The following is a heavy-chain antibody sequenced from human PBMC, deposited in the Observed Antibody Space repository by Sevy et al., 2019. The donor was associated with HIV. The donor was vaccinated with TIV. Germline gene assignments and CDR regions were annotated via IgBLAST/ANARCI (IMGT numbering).Heavy chain of an antibody. CDR2: IYYSGST. J-gene: IGHJ5*02. CDR3: ARHARLGPFYNWFDP. Sequence: SETLSLTCTVSGGSISSSSYYWGWIRQPPGKGLEWIGSIYYSGSTYYNPSLKSRITISVDTSKNQLSLKLSSVTAAETAVYYCARHARLGPFYNWFDPWGQGTLVTVSS. D-gene: IGHD6-19*01. V-gene: IGHV4-39*01. CDR1: GGSISSSSYY.